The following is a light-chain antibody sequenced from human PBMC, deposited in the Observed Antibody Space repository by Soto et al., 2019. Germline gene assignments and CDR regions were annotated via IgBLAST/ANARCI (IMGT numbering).Light chain of an antibody. J-gene: IGKJ1*01. CDR1: QSVSSRS. Sequence: EIVLTQSPGTLCLSPGERATLSCRASQSVSSRSLAWYQQKPGQAPRLLISDASNRAADIPDRFSGSGSGTDFTLTINRLEPEDFAVYYCQQYAGSPRTFGQGTK. CDR2: DAS. V-gene: IGKV3-20*01. CDR3: QQYAGSPRT.